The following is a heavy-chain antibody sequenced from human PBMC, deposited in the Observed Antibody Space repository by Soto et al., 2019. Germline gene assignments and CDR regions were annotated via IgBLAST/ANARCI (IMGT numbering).Heavy chain of an antibody. CDR2: IKSKTDGGTT. Sequence: GGSLRLSCVASGFTFSNAWMNWVRQAPGKGLEWVGRIKSKTDGGTTDYAAPVKGRFTISRDDSKNTLYLQMNSLKTEDTAVYYCTTGYGSGDGAFDIWGQGAMVTVSS. CDR1: GFTFSNAW. V-gene: IGHV3-15*07. D-gene: IGHD3-10*01. CDR3: TTGYGSGDGAFDI. J-gene: IGHJ3*02.